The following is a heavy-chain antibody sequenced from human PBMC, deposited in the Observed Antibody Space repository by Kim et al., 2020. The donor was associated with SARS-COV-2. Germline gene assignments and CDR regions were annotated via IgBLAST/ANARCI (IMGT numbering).Heavy chain of an antibody. Sequence: GGSLRLSCAASGFTFSSYGMHWVRQAPGKGREWVAVIWYDGSNKYYADSVKGRFTISRDNSKNTLYLQMNSLRAEDTAVYYCARGAEDYYDSSGYYYYGMDAWGQGTTVTVSS. V-gene: IGHV3-33*08. D-gene: IGHD3-22*01. CDR2: IWYDGSNK. CDR3: ARGAEDYYDSSGYYYYGMDA. CDR1: GFTFSSYG. J-gene: IGHJ6*02.